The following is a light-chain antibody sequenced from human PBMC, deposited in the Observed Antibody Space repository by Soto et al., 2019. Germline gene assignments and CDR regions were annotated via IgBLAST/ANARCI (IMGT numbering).Light chain of an antibody. Sequence: DIQMTQSPSSLSASVGDRISITCRAGQSITRFLNWYQQKPGKAPKLLIYAASSLQSGVPSRFSGCGSGTDFTLTISSLQPEDFATYYCQHSYSSPPSFGQGTKVYIK. CDR3: QHSYSSPPS. J-gene: IGKJ1*01. V-gene: IGKV1-39*01. CDR1: QSITRF. CDR2: AAS.